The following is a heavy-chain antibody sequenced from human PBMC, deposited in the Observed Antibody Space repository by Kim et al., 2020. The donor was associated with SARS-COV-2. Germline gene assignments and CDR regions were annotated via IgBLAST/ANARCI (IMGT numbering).Heavy chain of an antibody. Sequence: SETLSLTCTVSGGSISSGGYYWSWIRQHPGKGLEWIGYIYYSGSTYYNPSLKRRLTISVDTSKNQFSLKLSSVTAADTAVYCCARDIQYYYDSSGYYPIWGQGTMVTVSS. V-gene: IGHV4-31*03. CDR3: ARDIQYYYDSSGYYPI. D-gene: IGHD3-22*01. J-gene: IGHJ3*02. CDR2: IYYSGST. CDR1: GGSISSGGYY.